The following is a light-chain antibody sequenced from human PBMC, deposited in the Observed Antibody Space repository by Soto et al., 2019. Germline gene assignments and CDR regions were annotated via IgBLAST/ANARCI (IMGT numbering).Light chain of an antibody. CDR3: TSYAGGNNV. CDR2: EVN. CDR1: SSDVGGYNY. J-gene: IGLJ1*01. Sequence: QSALTQPPSASGSPGQSVTISCTGTSSDVGGYNYVSWYQQYPGKVPKLMVYEVNKRPSGVPDRFSGSKSGNTASLTVSGLQADDEADYYCTSYAGGNNVFGTGTKLTVI. V-gene: IGLV2-8*01.